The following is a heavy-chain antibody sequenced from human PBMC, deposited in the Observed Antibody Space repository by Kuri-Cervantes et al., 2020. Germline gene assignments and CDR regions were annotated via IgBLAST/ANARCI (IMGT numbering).Heavy chain of an antibody. CDR1: GGSISSYY. CDR2: IYYSGST. CDR3: ARDGYRRHFDY. Sequence: SETLSLTCTVSGGSISSYYWSWIRQPPGKGLEWVGYIYYSGSTNYNPSLKSRVTISVDTSKNQFSLKLSSVTAADTAVYYSARDGYRRHFDYWGQGTLVTVSS. D-gene: IGHD5-18*01. J-gene: IGHJ4*02. V-gene: IGHV4-59*01.